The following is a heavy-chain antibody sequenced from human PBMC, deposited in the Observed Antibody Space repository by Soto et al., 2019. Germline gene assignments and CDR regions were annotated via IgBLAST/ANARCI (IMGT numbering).Heavy chain of an antibody. CDR3: AKGRVKDYYYYAMDV. Sequence: QVHLVESGGGVVQPGRSLRLSCAASGFTFSSYGMHWVRQAPGKGLEWVAVMSNDGTSRFYADSVKGRFTISRDNSKNTLYLQMNRLRAEDTAMYYCAKGRVKDYYYYAMDVWGQGTTVTVSS. J-gene: IGHJ6*02. CDR1: GFTFSSYG. V-gene: IGHV3-30*18. CDR2: MSNDGTSR.